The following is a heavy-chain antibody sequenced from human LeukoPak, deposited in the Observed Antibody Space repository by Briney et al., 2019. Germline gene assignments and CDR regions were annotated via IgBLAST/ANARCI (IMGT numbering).Heavy chain of an antibody. Sequence: NPSETLSLTCTVSGGSVSSIIYHWGWIRQPPGKGLEWIGTIYYSGTTYYNPSLKSRVTISVDTSKNQFSLKLNSVTAADTAVYYCARRGYSNYVNWFDPWGQGTLVTVSS. D-gene: IGHD4-11*01. J-gene: IGHJ5*02. V-gene: IGHV4-39*01. CDR2: IYYSGTT. CDR3: ARRGYSNYVNWFDP. CDR1: GGSVSSIIYH.